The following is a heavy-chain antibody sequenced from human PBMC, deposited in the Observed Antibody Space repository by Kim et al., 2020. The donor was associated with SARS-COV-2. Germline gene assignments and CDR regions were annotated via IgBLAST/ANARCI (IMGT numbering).Heavy chain of an antibody. V-gene: IGHV3-21*01. CDR2: ISSSSSYI. CDR3: ARASPDIVVVPAAIGAFDI. Sequence: GGSLRLSCAASGFTFSSYSMNWVRQAPGKGLEWVSSISSSSSYIYYADSVKGRFTISRDNAKNSLYLQMNSLRAEDTAVYYCARASPDIVVVPAAIGAFDIWGQGTMVTVSS. D-gene: IGHD2-2*01. J-gene: IGHJ3*02. CDR1: GFTFSSYS.